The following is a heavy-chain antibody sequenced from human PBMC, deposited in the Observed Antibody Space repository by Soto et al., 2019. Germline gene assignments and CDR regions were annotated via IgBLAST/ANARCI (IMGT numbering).Heavy chain of an antibody. Sequence: QVQLVESGGGVVQPGRSLRLSCAASGFTFSSYGMHWVRQAPGKGLEWVAVIWYDGSNKYYADSVKGRFTISRDNSKKTLYLKLDRLAAEDTAVYYCGRDRFGREGAYGMGVWGQGTTVTVSS. D-gene: IGHD3-10*01. V-gene: IGHV3-33*01. J-gene: IGHJ6*02. CDR1: GFTFSSYG. CDR2: IWYDGSNK. CDR3: GRDRFGREGAYGMGV.